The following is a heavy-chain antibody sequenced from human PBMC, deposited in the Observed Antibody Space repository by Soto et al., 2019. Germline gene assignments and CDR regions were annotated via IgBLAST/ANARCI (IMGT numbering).Heavy chain of an antibody. V-gene: IGHV3-23*01. CDR3: ANSNQIFVVLTDYSKYGMDV. CDR1: GFTFSSYA. CDR2: ITATGPAT. J-gene: IGHJ6*02. Sequence: GGSLRLSCAASGFTFSSYAMNWVRQAPGKGLEWVSTITATGPATYYADSVKGHFTISRDNSKNTLYLQMNSLRAADTAVYYCANSNQIFVVLTDYSKYGMDVWGQGTTVTVSS. D-gene: IGHD3-3*01.